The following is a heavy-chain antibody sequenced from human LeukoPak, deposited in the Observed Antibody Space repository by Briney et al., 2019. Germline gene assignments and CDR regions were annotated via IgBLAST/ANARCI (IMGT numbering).Heavy chain of an antibody. V-gene: IGHV4-39*01. CDR2: IYYNGNS. D-gene: IGHD4-11*01. Sequence: PSETLSLTCTVSGASISSSDYYWGWIRQPPGKGLEWIGSIYYNGNSNHNPSLNSRVTISVDTTNNQFSLNLRSVTAADTAVYYCARRPSRENTNYEAGLDPWGQGALVTVSS. CDR3: ARRPSRENTNYEAGLDP. J-gene: IGHJ5*02. CDR1: GASISSSDYY.